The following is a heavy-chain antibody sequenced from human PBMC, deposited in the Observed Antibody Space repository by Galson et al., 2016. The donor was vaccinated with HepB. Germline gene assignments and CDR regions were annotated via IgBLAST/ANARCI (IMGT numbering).Heavy chain of an antibody. CDR1: GFVFSAYW. CDR3: AKDIPPRGHDAFDI. Sequence: SLRLSCAASGFVFSAYWLSWVRQSPGKGLEWVASINQDGNGRYYVDSAKGRFIISRDNARTSLSLQMNSLRAEDTAIYYCAKDIPPRGHDAFDIWGRGTMVTVSS. J-gene: IGHJ3*02. V-gene: IGHV3-7*03. CDR2: INQDGNGR. D-gene: IGHD2-21*01.